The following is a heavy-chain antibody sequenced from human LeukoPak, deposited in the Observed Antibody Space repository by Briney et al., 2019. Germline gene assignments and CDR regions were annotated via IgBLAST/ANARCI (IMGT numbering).Heavy chain of an antibody. CDR3: VRALGSSSADY. V-gene: IGHV3-7*01. CDR1: GFTFTNYW. CDR2: IKQDGSEK. J-gene: IGHJ4*02. Sequence: GGSLRLSCAASGFTFTNYWMSWVRQAPGEGLEWVANIKQDGSEKYYVDSVVGRFTISRDNAKNSLSLQMNSLRGEDTAVYYCVRALGSSSADYWGQGTLVTVSS. D-gene: IGHD6-6*01.